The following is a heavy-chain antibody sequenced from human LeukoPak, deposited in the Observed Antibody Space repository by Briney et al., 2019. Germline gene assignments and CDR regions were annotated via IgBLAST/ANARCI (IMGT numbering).Heavy chain of an antibody. Sequence: SQTLSLTCTVSGGSISSGGYYWSWIRQHPGKGLEWIGYIYYSGSTYYNPSLKSRVTISVDTSKNQFSLKLSSVTAADTAVYYCARENSGSYREFDYWGQGTLVTVSS. V-gene: IGHV4-31*03. D-gene: IGHD1-26*01. J-gene: IGHJ4*02. CDR3: ARENSGSYREFDY. CDR2: IYYSGST. CDR1: GGSISSGGYY.